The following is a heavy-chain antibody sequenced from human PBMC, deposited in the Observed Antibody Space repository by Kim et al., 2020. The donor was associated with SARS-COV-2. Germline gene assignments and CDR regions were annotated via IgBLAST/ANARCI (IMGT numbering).Heavy chain of an antibody. Sequence: SETLSLTCAVYGGSFSGYYWSWIRQPPGKGLEWIGEINHSGSTNYNPSLKSRVTISVDTSKNQFSLKLSSVTAADTAVYYCARSDKGITMVRGIDAFDIWGQGTMVTVSS. V-gene: IGHV4-34*01. CDR2: INHSGST. J-gene: IGHJ3*02. CDR3: ARSDKGITMVRGIDAFDI. CDR1: GGSFSGYY. D-gene: IGHD3-10*01.